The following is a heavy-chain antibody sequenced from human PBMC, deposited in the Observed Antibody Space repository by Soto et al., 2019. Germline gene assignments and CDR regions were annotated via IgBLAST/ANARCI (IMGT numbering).Heavy chain of an antibody. Sequence: SETLSLTCTVSGGSISSSSYYWGWIRQPPGKGLEWIGSIYYSGSTYYNPSLKSRVTISVDTSKNQFSLKLSSVTAADTAVYYCARRLTHTTIFGPRYYFDYWGQGTLVTVSS. D-gene: IGHD3-3*01. V-gene: IGHV4-39*01. J-gene: IGHJ4*02. CDR1: GGSISSSSYY. CDR2: IYYSGST. CDR3: ARRLTHTTIFGPRYYFDY.